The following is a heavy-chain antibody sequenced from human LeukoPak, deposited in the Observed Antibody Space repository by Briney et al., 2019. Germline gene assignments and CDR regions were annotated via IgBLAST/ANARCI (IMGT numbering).Heavy chain of an antibody. CDR1: GFTFSDHS. CDR2: ISGFGT. CDR3: VAAGGNRS. Sequence: GGSLRLSCVASGFTFSDHSMMWVRQAPGKGLEWVATISGFGTDYADSVKGRFTISRDNSKNTLYLQMNSLRGDDSGLYYCVAAGGNRSWSQGSPVTVSS. J-gene: IGHJ4*02. V-gene: IGHV3-23*01. D-gene: IGHD2/OR15-2a*01.